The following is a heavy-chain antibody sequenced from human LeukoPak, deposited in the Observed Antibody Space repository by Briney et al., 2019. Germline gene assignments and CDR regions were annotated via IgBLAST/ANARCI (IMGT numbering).Heavy chain of an antibody. V-gene: IGHV1-18*01. D-gene: IGHD3-10*01. J-gene: IGHJ4*02. CDR2: ISAYNGNT. CDR1: GYTFTTYG. CDR3: ARGGGFGEFYYFDY. Sequence: ASVNVSCTASGYTFTTYGISWVRQAPGQGLEWMGWISAYNGNTNYAQKLQGRVTMTTDTSTSTAYMELRSLRSDDTAVYYCARGGGFGEFYYFDYWGQGTLVTVSS.